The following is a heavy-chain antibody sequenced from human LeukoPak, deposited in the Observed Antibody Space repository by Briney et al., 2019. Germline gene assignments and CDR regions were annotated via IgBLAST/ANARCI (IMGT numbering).Heavy chain of an antibody. Sequence: ASVKVSCKASGYTFTRYYMYWVRQAPGQGLEWMGWINPNSGGTNYAQKFQGRVTMTRDTSISTAYMELSRLRSDDTAVYYCARGKVGATREFYYWGQGTLVTVSS. CDR3: ARGKVGATREFYY. D-gene: IGHD1-26*01. CDR1: GYTFTRYY. V-gene: IGHV1-2*02. CDR2: INPNSGGT. J-gene: IGHJ4*02.